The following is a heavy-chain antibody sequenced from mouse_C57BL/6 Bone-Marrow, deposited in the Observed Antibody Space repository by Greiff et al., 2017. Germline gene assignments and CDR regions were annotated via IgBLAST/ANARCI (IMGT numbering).Heavy chain of an antibody. CDR3: ARKLGGVYYAMDY. CDR1: GYAFSSSW. J-gene: IGHJ4*01. V-gene: IGHV1-82*01. CDR2: IYPGDGDT. D-gene: IGHD4-1*01. Sequence: QVQLQQSGPELVKPGASVKISCKASGYAFSSSWMNWVKQRPGKGLEWIGRIYPGDGDTNYNGKFKGKATLTADKSSSTAYMQLSSLTSADSAVYFCARKLGGVYYAMDYWGQGTSVTVSS.